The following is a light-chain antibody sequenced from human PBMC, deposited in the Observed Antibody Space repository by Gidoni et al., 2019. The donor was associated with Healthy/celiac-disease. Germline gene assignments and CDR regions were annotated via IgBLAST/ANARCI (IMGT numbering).Light chain of an antibody. J-gene: IGKJ1*01. V-gene: IGKV3-20*01. CDR1: QIVSSSY. CDR3: QQYGSSPWT. CDR2: GAS. Sequence: EIVLTQSPGTLSLSPGERATLSCRASQIVSSSYLAWYQQKPGQAPRLLIYGASSRATGIPDRFSGSGSGTDFTLTISRLEPEDFAVYYCQQYGSSPWTFXHXTKVEIK.